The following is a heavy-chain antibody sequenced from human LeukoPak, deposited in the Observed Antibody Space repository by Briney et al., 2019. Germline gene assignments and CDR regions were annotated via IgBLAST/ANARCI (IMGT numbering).Heavy chain of an antibody. V-gene: IGHV4-59*01. CDR2: IYYSGST. J-gene: IGHJ4*02. Sequence: SETLSLTCTVSGGSIRSYYWSWIRQPPGKGLEWIGYIYYSGSTNYNPSLKSRVTISVDTSKNQFSLNLNSVTAADTAVYYCARDGVVTMELDYWGQGTLVTVSS. CDR3: ARDGVVTMELDY. D-gene: IGHD3-3*01. CDR1: GGSIRSYY.